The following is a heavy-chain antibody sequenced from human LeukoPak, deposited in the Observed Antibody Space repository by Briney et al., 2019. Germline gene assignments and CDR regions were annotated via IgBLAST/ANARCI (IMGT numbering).Heavy chain of an antibody. Sequence: SETLSLTCTVSGDTIDSYYWSWIRQPPGKGLEWIGYIYYRGTTSYNPFLKSRVTISVDTSKNQFSLKLNSVTAADTAVYYCARLPRYGGYDHFDYWGQGILVIVSS. J-gene: IGHJ4*02. V-gene: IGHV4-59*12. CDR3: ARLPRYGGYDHFDY. CDR2: IYYRGTT. D-gene: IGHD5-12*01. CDR1: GDTIDSYY.